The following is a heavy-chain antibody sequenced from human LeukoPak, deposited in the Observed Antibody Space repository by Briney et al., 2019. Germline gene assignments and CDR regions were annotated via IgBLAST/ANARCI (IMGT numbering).Heavy chain of an antibody. J-gene: IGHJ5*02. CDR3: ASGFVVVPAAIQPFDP. Sequence: GGSLRLSCAASGFTFSSYGMHWVRQAPGKGLEWVSSISSSSSYIYYADSVKGRFTNSRDNAKNSLYLQMDSLRAEDTAVYYCASGFVVVPAAIQPFDPWGQGTLVTVSS. V-gene: IGHV3-21*01. D-gene: IGHD2-2*02. CDR2: ISSSSSYI. CDR1: GFTFSSYG.